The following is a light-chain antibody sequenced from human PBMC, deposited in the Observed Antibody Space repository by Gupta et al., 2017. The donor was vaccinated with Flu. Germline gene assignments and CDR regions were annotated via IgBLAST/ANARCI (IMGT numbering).Light chain of an antibody. Sequence: QSALTQPPSASGSPGQSVTISCTGTSSDVGSSKYVSWYQQHPGKAPKVVIYEVNKRPSGVPGRFSGSKSGNTASLTVSGLQAADEADYYCSSYAGNNSYVFGTGTQVTVL. CDR1: SSDVGSSKY. J-gene: IGLJ1*01. CDR3: SSYAGNNSYV. CDR2: EVN. V-gene: IGLV2-8*01.